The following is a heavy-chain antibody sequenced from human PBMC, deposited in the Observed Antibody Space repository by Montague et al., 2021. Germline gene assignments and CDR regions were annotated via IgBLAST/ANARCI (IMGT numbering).Heavy chain of an antibody. CDR1: EYSFTNYW. CDR2: VYPGDSDT. CDR3: ARLSGSGTNHFDY. V-gene: IGHV5-51*01. D-gene: IGHD1-26*01. Sequence: QSGAEVKKPGESLKISCKGSEYSFTNYWIGWVRQMPGKGLEWMGIVYPGDSDTRYSPSFQGQVTISADKSISTAYLRWSSLKASDTAMYYCARLSGSGTNHFDYWGQGTLVTVSS. J-gene: IGHJ4*02.